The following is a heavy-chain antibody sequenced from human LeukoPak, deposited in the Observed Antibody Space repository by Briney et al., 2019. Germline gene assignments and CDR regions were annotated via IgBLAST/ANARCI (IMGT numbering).Heavy chain of an antibody. J-gene: IGHJ5*02. Sequence: PSQTLSLTCAVSGGSISSGGYSWSWIRQPPGKGLEWIGYIYHSGSTYYNPSLKSRVTISVDRSKNQFSLKLSSVTAADTAAYYCARDGTVVAATVNWFDPWGQGTLVTVSS. D-gene: IGHD2-15*01. CDR2: IYHSGST. CDR1: GGSISSGGYS. CDR3: ARDGTVVAATVNWFDP. V-gene: IGHV4-30-2*01.